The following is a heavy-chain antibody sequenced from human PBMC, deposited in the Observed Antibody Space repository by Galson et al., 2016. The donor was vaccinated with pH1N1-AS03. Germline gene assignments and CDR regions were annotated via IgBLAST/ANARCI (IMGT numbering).Heavy chain of an antibody. CDR3: ARDPDPNDNGWFYFDN. CDR2: VNGDGKTI. Sequence: SLRLSCAASGFTLSSYWMHWVRQAPGKGLVWVSRVNGDGKTISYAESVKGRFTISRDNARNTLYLQMNSLRAEDTALHYCARDPDPNDNGWFYFDNWGQGVLVTVSS. J-gene: IGHJ4*01. CDR1: GFTLSSYW. D-gene: IGHD6-19*01. V-gene: IGHV3-74*01.